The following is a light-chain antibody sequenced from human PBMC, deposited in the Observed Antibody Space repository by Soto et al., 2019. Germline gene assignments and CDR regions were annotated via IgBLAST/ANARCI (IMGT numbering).Light chain of an antibody. J-gene: IGLJ2*01. V-gene: IGLV1-51*01. CDR3: ETWDSSLSAVV. CDR1: SSNIGNNY. CDR2: DNN. Sequence: QLVLTQPPSVSAAPGQRVTISCSGSSSNIGNNYVSWYQQLPGTAPKLLIYDNNKRPSGIPDRFSGSKSGASATLGITGLQTGDEADYHCETWDSSLSAVVFGGGTKLTVL.